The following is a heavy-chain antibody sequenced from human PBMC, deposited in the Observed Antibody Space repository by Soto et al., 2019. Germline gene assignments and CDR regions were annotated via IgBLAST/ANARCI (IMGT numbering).Heavy chain of an antibody. V-gene: IGHV4-34*01. D-gene: IGHD3-22*01. J-gene: IGHJ4*02. CDR2: INHSEST. Sequence: GSLRLSCAVYGGSFSGYYWSWIRQPPGKGLEWIGEINHSESTNYNPSLKSRVTISVDTSKNQFSLKLSSVTAADTAVYYGARGQDSSGYYYFDYWGQGTLVTVSS. CDR1: GGSFSGYY. CDR3: ARGQDSSGYYYFDY.